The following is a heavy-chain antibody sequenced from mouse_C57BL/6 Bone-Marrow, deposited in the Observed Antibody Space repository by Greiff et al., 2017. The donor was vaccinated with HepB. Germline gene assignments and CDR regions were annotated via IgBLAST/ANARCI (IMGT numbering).Heavy chain of an antibody. V-gene: IGHV3-6*01. CDR3: ARVGPFITTVVAKDYFDY. CDR2: ISYDGSN. J-gene: IGHJ2*01. D-gene: IGHD1-1*01. Sequence: EVQVVESGPGLVKPSQSLSLTCSVTGYSITSGYYWNWIRQFPGNKLEWMGYISYDGSNNYNPSLKNRISITRDTSKNQFFLKLNSVTTEDTATYYCARVGPFITTVVAKDYFDYWGQGTTLTVSS. CDR1: GYSITSGYY.